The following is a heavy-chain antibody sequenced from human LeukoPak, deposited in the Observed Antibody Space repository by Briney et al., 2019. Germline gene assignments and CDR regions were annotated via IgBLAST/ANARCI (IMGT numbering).Heavy chain of an antibody. CDR1: GGTFSSYA. V-gene: IGHV1-69*05. CDR2: IIPIFGTA. Sequence: SVKVSCKASGGTFSSYAISWVRQAPGQGLEWMGWIIPIFGTANYAQKFQGRVTITTDESTSTAYMELSSLRSEDTAVYYCARGLLELGPTAGTVFDYWGQGTLVTVSS. D-gene: IGHD1-7*01. J-gene: IGHJ4*02. CDR3: ARGLLELGPTAGTVFDY.